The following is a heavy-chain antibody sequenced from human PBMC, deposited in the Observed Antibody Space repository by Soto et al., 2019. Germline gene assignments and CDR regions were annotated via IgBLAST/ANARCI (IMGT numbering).Heavy chain of an antibody. J-gene: IGHJ4*02. Sequence: PSETLSLTCTVSGGSISSYYWSWIRQPPGKGLEWIGYIYYSGSTNYNPSLKGRVTISVDTSKNQFSLKLSSVTAADTAVYYCARAEAATVTTYYFDYWGQGTLVTVSS. CDR1: GGSISSYY. D-gene: IGHD4-17*01. V-gene: IGHV4-59*01. CDR3: ARAEAATVTTYYFDY. CDR2: IYYSGST.